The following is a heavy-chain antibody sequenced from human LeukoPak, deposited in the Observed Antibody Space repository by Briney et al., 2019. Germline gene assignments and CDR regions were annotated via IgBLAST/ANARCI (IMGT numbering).Heavy chain of an antibody. V-gene: IGHV3-30*03. CDR2: ISYDGSNK. Sequence: GRSLRLSCAASGFTFSGYGMHWVRQAPGKGLEWVAVISYDGSNKYYADSVKGRFTISRDNSKNTLYLQMSSLRAEDTAVYYCARGIRLSSIAARVPFFDYWGQGTLVTVSS. CDR1: GFTFSGYG. J-gene: IGHJ4*02. D-gene: IGHD6-6*01. CDR3: ARGIRLSSIAARVPFFDY.